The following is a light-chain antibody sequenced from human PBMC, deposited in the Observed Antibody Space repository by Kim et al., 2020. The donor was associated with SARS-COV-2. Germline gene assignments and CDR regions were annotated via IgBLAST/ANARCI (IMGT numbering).Light chain of an antibody. V-gene: IGLV1-51*01. CDR2: DNN. CDR3: GTWDSSLSAV. Sequence: PGQKVTISCSGSSSNIGNNYVSWYQQLPGTAPKLLIYDNNKRPSGIPDRFSGSKSGTSATLGITGLQTGDEADYYCGTWDSSLSAVFGGGTKLTVL. J-gene: IGLJ3*02. CDR1: SSNIGNNY.